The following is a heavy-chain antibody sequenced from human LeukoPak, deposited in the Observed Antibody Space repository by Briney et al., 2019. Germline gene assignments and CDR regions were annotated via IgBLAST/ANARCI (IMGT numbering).Heavy chain of an antibody. CDR1: GFTFSSYA. V-gene: IGHV3-30-3*01. CDR2: ISYDGSNK. CDR3: ARDHRVSGWYGYFEY. J-gene: IGHJ4*02. Sequence: PAGSLRLSCAASGFTFSSYAMHWVRQAPGKGLEWVTVISYDGSNKYYADSVKGRFTISRDNSKNTLYLQMNSLRAEDTAVYYCARDHRVSGWYGYFEYWGQGTLVTVSS. D-gene: IGHD6-19*01.